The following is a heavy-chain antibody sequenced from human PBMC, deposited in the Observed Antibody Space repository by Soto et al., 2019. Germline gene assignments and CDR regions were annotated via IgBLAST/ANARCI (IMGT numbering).Heavy chain of an antibody. D-gene: IGHD5-18*01. Sequence: SETLSLTCTVSGGSISSSSYYWGWIRQPPGKGLEWIGSIYYSGSTYYNPSLKSRVTISVDTSKNQFSLKLSSVTAADTAVYYCAGRNRGYSYGYYWGQGTLVTVSS. CDR2: IYYSGST. CDR1: GGSISSSSYY. V-gene: IGHV4-39*01. CDR3: AGRNRGYSYGYY. J-gene: IGHJ4*02.